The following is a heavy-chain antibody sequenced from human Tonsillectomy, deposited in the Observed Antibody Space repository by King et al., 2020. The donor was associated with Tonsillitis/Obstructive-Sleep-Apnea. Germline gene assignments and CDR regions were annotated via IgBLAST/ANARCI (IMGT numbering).Heavy chain of an antibody. CDR1: GFTFSSYG. J-gene: IGHJ4*02. Sequence: HVQLVESGGGVVQPGRSLRLSCAASGFTFSSYGMHWVRQAPGKGLEWVAVIWYDGSYKYYAASVKGRFTISRDNSKNTLYLQMNSLRAEDTAVYYCAGAYSNYLPYFDYWGQGTLVTVSS. D-gene: IGHD4-11*01. V-gene: IGHV3-33*01. CDR2: IWYDGSYK. CDR3: AGAYSNYLPYFDY.